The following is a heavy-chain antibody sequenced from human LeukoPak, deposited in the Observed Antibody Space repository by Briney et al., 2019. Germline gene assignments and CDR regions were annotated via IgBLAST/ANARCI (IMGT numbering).Heavy chain of an antibody. V-gene: IGHV3-48*04. CDR1: GFTFSSYS. Sequence: GGPLRLSCAASGFTFSSYSMNWVRQAPGKGLEWVSYISSSSYTVYADSVKGRFTISRDNAKNSLYLQMNSLRAEDTAVYFCARQQQQLWYDWGQGTLVTVSS. D-gene: IGHD5-18*01. CDR2: ISSSSYT. CDR3: ARQQQQLWYD. J-gene: IGHJ4*02.